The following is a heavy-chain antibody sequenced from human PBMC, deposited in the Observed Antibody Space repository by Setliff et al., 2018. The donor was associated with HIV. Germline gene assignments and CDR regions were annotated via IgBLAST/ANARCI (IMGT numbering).Heavy chain of an antibody. Sequence: ETLSLTCAVSGFSISRSYYWAWIRQPPGKGLEWVSVISGSGASTFYADSVKGRFTISRDNSKSTLYLQMNGLRVEDTAVYYCAKDGISGGAYPPYYFDYWGHGTLVTVSS. CDR3: AKDGISGGAYPPYYFDY. J-gene: IGHJ4*01. D-gene: IGHD2-15*01. CDR1: GFSISRSYY. CDR2: ISGSGAST. V-gene: IGHV3-23*01.